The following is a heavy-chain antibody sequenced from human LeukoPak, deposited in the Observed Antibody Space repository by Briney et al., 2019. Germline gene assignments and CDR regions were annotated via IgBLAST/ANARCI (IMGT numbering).Heavy chain of an antibody. Sequence: AGGSLRLSCAASGFTFSSYSMNWVRQAPGKGLEWVSYISSSSSTIYYADSVKGRFTISRDNAKNSLYLQMNSLRAEDTAVYYCARAPMFYYDSSGYREDLLGLDYWGQGTLVTVSS. D-gene: IGHD3-22*01. CDR2: ISSSSSTI. CDR1: GFTFSSYS. J-gene: IGHJ4*02. CDR3: ARAPMFYYDSSGYREDLLGLDY. V-gene: IGHV3-48*01.